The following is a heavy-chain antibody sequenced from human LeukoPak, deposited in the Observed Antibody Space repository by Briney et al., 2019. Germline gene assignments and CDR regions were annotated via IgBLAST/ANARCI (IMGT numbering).Heavy chain of an antibody. D-gene: IGHD3-22*01. CDR1: GFTFSDYY. CDR2: ISSSGSTI. Sequence: GGSLRLPCAASGFTFSDYYMSWIRQAPGKGLEWVSYISSSGSTIYYADSVKGRFTISRDNSKNTLYLQMNSLRAEDTAVYYCAKGMDSSGTSFDYWGQGTLVTVSS. CDR3: AKGMDSSGTSFDY. J-gene: IGHJ4*02. V-gene: IGHV3-11*01.